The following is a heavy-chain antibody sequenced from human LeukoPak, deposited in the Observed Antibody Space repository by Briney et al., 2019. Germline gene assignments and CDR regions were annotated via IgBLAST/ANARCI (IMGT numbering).Heavy chain of an antibody. Sequence: PGGSLRLSCAASGFTFSSYAMHWVRQAPGKGLEWVAVISYDGSNKYYADSVKGRFTISRDNSKNTLYLQMNSLRAEDTAVYYCAKSSGYYYDNFDYWGQGTLVTVSS. J-gene: IGHJ4*02. CDR1: GFTFSSYA. D-gene: IGHD3-22*01. CDR3: AKSSGYYYDNFDY. V-gene: IGHV3-30-3*02. CDR2: ISYDGSNK.